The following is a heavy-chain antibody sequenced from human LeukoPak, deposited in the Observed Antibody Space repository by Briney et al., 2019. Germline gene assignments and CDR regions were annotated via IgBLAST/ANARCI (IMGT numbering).Heavy chain of an antibody. Sequence: GGSLRLSCAASGFTFSSYIMNWVRQAPGKGLEWVSSISSSSSYIYYADSVKGRFTISRDNAKNSLYLQMNSLRAEDTAVYYCARTTALGYCSSTSCYSGDGYWGQGTLVTVSS. D-gene: IGHD2-2*01. CDR3: ARTTALGYCSSTSCYSGDGY. CDR1: GFTFSSYI. J-gene: IGHJ4*02. CDR2: ISSSSSYI. V-gene: IGHV3-21*01.